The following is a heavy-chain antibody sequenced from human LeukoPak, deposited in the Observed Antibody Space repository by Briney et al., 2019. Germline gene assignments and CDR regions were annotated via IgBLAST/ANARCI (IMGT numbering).Heavy chain of an antibody. CDR2: IHYSGST. CDR3: ASNALETSVYYYYYYMDV. D-gene: IGHD1-1*01. J-gene: IGHJ6*03. V-gene: IGHV4-59*12. Sequence: SETLSLTCTVSGGSISSYYWSWIRQPPGKGLEWIGYIHYSGSTNYNPSLKSRVTISVDTSKNQFSLKLSSVTAADTAVYYCASNALETSVYYYYYYMDVWGKGTTVTVSS. CDR1: GGSISSYY.